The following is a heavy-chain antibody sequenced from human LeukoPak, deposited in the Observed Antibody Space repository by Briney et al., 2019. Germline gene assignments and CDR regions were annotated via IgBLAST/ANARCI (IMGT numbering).Heavy chain of an antibody. J-gene: IGHJ2*01. CDR2: ISPYNGKT. Sequence: GASVKVSCKASGYDFVGYGITWVRQAPGQGLEWMAWISPYNGKTKFAQKFQDRVTMTTDTSTSTAYMEVSSLRSDDTAVYYCARESWKLFDLWGRGTLVTVSP. CDR3: ARESWKLFDL. V-gene: IGHV1-18*01. D-gene: IGHD1-1*01. CDR1: GYDFVGYG.